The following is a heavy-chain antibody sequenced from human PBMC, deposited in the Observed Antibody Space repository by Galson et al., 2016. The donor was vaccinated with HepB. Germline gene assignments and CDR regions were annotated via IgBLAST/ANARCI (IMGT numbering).Heavy chain of an antibody. V-gene: IGHV3-21*01. CDR3: ARNRLGWSLLEAIDS. J-gene: IGHJ4*02. CDR1: GFTFSRYG. Sequence: SLRLSCAASGFTFSRYGMLWVRQAPGKGLEWVSSTSSGSSYIYYADSVKGRFTISRDNAKNSLHLQMNSLRAEDTAVYYCARNRLGWSLLEAIDSWGQGTLVTVSS. CDR2: TSSGSSYI. D-gene: IGHD2-15*01.